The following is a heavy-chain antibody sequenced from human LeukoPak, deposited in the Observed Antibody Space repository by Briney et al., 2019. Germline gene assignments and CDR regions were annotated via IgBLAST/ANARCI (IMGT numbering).Heavy chain of an antibody. D-gene: IGHD5-24*01. Sequence: SETLSLTCTVSGGSISSSSYSWTWIRQHPGKGLEWIGYIYYTGSTFFNPSLKSRVIISVDTSKNQFSLKLSSVTAADTAVYYCARSDQRWLYSDYWGQGTLVTVSS. J-gene: IGHJ4*02. CDR1: GGSISSSSYS. CDR3: ARSDQRWLYSDY. V-gene: IGHV4-31*03. CDR2: IYYTGST.